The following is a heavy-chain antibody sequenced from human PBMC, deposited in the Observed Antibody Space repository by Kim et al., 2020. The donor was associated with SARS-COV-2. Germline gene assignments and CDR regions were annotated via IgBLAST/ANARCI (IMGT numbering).Heavy chain of an antibody. V-gene: IGHV3-23*01. CDR2: GT. J-gene: IGHJ4*02. Sequence: GTNNGDSVKGRFTISRDDSKNTLYLQMNSLRAEDTAIYYCVKGLYFVDYWGQGTPVTVVS. D-gene: IGHD3-10*01. CDR3: VKGLYFVDY.